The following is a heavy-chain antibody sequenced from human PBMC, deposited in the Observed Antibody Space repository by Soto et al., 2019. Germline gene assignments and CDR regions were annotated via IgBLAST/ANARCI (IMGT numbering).Heavy chain of an antibody. D-gene: IGHD3-9*01. CDR2: ISSGGTTV. CDR1: GFTFSDDY. J-gene: IGHJ4*02. V-gene: IGHV3-11*01. Sequence: QVHLVESGGGLVKPGGSLRLSCAVSGFTFSDDYMSWILQAPGKGLEWVAYISSGGTTVYYGDSVKGRFAISRDNAKNSLYLQMNSLTAEDTAVYYCARDYDILTGYAPFDYWGQGTLVTVSS. CDR3: ARDYDILTGYAPFDY.